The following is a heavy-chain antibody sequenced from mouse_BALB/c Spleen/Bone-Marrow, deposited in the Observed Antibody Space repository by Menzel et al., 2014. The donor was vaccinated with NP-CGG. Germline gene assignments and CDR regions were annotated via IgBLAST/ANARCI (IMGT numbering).Heavy chain of an antibody. J-gene: IGHJ4*01. CDR2: IRNKANGYTT. D-gene: IGHD2-3*01. CDR3: ARWLLRAMDY. V-gene: IGHV7-3*02. Sequence: EVMLVESGGGLVQPGGSLRLSCATSGFTFTDYYMSWVRQPPGKALEWLGFIRNKANGYTTEYSASVKGRFTISRDNSQGILYLQMNTLRAEDSATYYCARWLLRAMDYWGQGTSVTVSS. CDR1: GFTFTDYY.